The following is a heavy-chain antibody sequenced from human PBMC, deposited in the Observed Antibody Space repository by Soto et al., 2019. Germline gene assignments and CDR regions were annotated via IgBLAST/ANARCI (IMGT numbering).Heavy chain of an antibody. Sequence: EVQLLESEGGLVQPGGSLRLSCAASGFTFTTYAMNWVRQAPGKGLEWVSTVSGSGGSTYHADSVKGRFTVSRDNSKNTLYLQMNSLRTEDTAVYYCAKQTPNAASTVWGQGTTVTVSS. CDR3: AKQTPNAASTV. CDR2: VSGSGGST. V-gene: IGHV3-23*01. CDR1: GFTFTTYA. J-gene: IGHJ6*02. D-gene: IGHD2-15*01.